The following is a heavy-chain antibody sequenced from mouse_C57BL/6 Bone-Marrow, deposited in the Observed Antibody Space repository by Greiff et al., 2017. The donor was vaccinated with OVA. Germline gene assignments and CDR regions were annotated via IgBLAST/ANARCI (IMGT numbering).Heavy chain of an antibody. J-gene: IGHJ2*01. CDR1: GYTFTSYW. CDR3: ARTVITTVVAGCDY. D-gene: IGHD1-1*01. V-gene: IGHV1-59*01. Sequence: VQLQQPGAELVRPGTSVKLSCKASGYTFTSYWMHWVKQRPGQGLEWIGVIDPSDSYTNYNQKFKGKATLTVDTSSSTAYMQLSSLTSEDSAVYYCARTVITTVVAGCDYWGQGTTLTVSS. CDR2: IDPSDSYT.